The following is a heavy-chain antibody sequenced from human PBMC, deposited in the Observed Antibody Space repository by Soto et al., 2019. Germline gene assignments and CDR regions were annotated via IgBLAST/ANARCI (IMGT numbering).Heavy chain of an antibody. J-gene: IGHJ4*02. Sequence: EVQLLESGGGLVQPGGSLRLSCAASGFTFSSYAMSWVRQAPGKGVEWVSAISGSGGSTYYADSVKGRFTISRDNSKNTLYLQMNSLRAEDTAVYYCANRYCSGGSCSADYWGQGTLVTVSS. CDR1: GFTFSSYA. V-gene: IGHV3-23*01. CDR2: ISGSGGST. D-gene: IGHD2-15*01. CDR3: ANRYCSGGSCSADY.